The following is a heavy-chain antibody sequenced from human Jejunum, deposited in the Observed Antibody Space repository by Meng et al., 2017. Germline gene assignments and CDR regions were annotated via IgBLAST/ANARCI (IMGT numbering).Heavy chain of an antibody. V-gene: IGHV3-30*04. CDR1: GFSFSTYA. D-gene: IGHD3-10*01. J-gene: IGHJ6*02. Sequence: GESLKISCAASGFSFSTYAMHWVRQAPGKGLEWVAVIANDGSSKYYADSVKGRFTISRDNSKSTLYVQMNSLRPEDTAVYYCRWFGSPAAGMDVWGQGTTVTVSS. CDR2: IANDGSSK. CDR3: RWFGSPAAGMDV.